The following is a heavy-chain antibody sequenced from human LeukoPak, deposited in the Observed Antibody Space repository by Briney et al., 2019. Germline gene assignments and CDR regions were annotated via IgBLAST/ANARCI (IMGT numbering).Heavy chain of an antibody. CDR1: GGSFSGYY. Sequence: SETLSLTCAVYGGSFSGYYWSWIRQPPGKGLEWIGEINHSGSTNYNPSLKSRVTISVDTSKNQFSLKLSSVTAADTAVYYCATIAGAGTRAFDIWGQGTIVTVSS. CDR3: ATIAGAGTRAFDI. J-gene: IGHJ3*02. D-gene: IGHD6-13*01. CDR2: INHSGST. V-gene: IGHV4-34*01.